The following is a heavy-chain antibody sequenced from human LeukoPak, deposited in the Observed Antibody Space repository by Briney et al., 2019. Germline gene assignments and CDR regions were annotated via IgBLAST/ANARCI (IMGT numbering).Heavy chain of an antibody. CDR3: ARGENNYGYYYFDY. J-gene: IGHJ4*02. CDR2: ISRSSNYI. Sequence: GGSLRLSCAASGCTFRSYSMNWVRQAPGKGLEWVSSISRSSNYIYYADSVKGRFTISRDNAKNSLYLQINSLRAEDTSVYYCARGENNYGYYYFDYWGQGTLVTVSS. D-gene: IGHD5-24*01. V-gene: IGHV3-21*01. CDR1: GCTFRSYS.